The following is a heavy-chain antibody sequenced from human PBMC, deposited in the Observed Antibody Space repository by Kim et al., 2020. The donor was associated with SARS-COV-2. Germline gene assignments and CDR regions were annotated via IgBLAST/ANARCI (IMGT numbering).Heavy chain of an antibody. Sequence: ASVKVSCKASGYTFTSYYMHWVRQAPGQGLEWMGIINPSGGSTSYAQKFQGRVTMTRDTSTSTVYMELSSLRSEDTAVYYCARDLPARSGYYRWRAFDYWGQGTLVTVSS. D-gene: IGHD3-3*01. CDR2: INPSGGST. CDR1: GYTFTSYY. J-gene: IGHJ4*02. CDR3: ARDLPARSGYYRWRAFDY. V-gene: IGHV1-46*01.